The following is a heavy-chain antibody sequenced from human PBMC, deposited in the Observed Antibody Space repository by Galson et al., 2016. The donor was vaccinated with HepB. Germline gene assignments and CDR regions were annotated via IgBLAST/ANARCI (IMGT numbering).Heavy chain of an antibody. V-gene: IGHV1-18*01. D-gene: IGHD3-22*01. CDR1: GYTFTGYG. J-gene: IGHJ4*02. Sequence: QSGAEVKKPGASVRVSCKASGYTFTGYGFSWVRQAPGQGLEWMGWISTYNGVPKYAPKFQGRVTMTTEASSTTAYMGLRSLRSDDTAVYYCARDLPYYGTYLSFDFWGQGTLVTVSS. CDR3: ARDLPYYGTYLSFDF. CDR2: ISTYNGVP.